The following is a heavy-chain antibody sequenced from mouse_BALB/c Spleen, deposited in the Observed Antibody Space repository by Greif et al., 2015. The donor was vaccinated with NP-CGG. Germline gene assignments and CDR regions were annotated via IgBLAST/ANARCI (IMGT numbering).Heavy chain of an antibody. Sequence: VVESGPELVKPGASVEISCKASGYTFTDYYINWVKQKPEQGFEWIGWIYPGSGNTKYNEKFKGKATLTVDTSSSTAYMQFSSLTSEDTAVYFCARRTGTEAMDYWGQGTSVTVSS. CDR3: ARRTGTEAMDY. CDR1: GYTFTDYY. J-gene: IGHJ4*01. CDR2: IYPGSGNT. V-gene: IGHV1-84*02. D-gene: IGHD4-1*01.